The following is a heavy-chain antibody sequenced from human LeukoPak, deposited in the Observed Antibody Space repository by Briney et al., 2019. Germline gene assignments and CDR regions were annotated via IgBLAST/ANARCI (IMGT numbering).Heavy chain of an antibody. J-gene: IGHJ4*02. CDR1: GYIFIGYY. D-gene: IGHD1-14*01. V-gene: IGHV1-2*02. CDR2: INPRSGST. CDR3: ARVDWFVGTTQYFDY. Sequence: ASVKVPCKASGYIFIGYYLHWARQAPGKALDWMGWINPRSGSTKYARRFQGRVTTTRDTSIDPAYVDRSGLISDATAVYSLARVDWFVGTTQYFDYWGQGTLVTVTS.